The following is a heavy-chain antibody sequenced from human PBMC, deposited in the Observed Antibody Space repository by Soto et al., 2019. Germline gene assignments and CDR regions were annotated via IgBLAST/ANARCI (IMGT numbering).Heavy chain of an antibody. Sequence: PSETLSLTCSVSGRSMSSNYWSWIRQSPDKGLEWLGYVFYGGTDYNPSLRGRVSMSVETSKSQFSLKLTSVTVADTAVYYCASYRGTLDFEFWGQGILDTVSS. CDR3: ASYRGTLDFEF. CDR1: GRSMSSNY. V-gene: IGHV4-59*01. CDR2: VFYGGT. D-gene: IGHD3-3*01. J-gene: IGHJ4*02.